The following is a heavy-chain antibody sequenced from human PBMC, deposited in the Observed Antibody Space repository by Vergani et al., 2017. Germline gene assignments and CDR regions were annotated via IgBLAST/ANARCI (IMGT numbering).Heavy chain of an antibody. V-gene: IGHV3-48*04. CDR1: GFTFSSYA. CDR2: ISSSGSTI. J-gene: IGHJ4*02. D-gene: IGHD6-19*01. Sequence: EVQLLESGGGLVQPGGSLRLSCAASGFTFSSYAMSWVRQAPGKGLEWVSYISSSGSTIYYADSVKGRFTISRDNAKNSLYLQMNSLRAEDTAVYYCARDKGRAVAGTPFDYWGQGTLVTVSS. CDR3: ARDKGRAVAGTPFDY.